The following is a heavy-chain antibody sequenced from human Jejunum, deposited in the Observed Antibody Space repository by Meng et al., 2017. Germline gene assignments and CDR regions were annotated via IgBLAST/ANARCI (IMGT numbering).Heavy chain of an antibody. Sequence: SETLSLTCTVSGGSISSYYWSWIRQPAGKGLEWIGRVYSSGSINHNHSFKSRVTMSVDTSKNQFSLKMSSVTAADTAVYYCARDTTVVRGVIFDYWGQGRRVTGCS. CDR1: GGSISSYY. D-gene: IGHD3-10*01. V-gene: IGHV4-4*07. CDR2: VYSSGSI. J-gene: IGHJ4*02. CDR3: ARDTTVVRGVIFDY.